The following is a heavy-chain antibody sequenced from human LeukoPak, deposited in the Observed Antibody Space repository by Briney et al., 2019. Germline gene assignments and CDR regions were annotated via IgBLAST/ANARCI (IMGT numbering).Heavy chain of an antibody. CDR1: GFTFSSYG. CDR3: AKDRYYDILTGYIDY. J-gene: IGHJ4*02. CDR2: IRYDGSNK. D-gene: IGHD3-9*01. Sequence: GGSLRLSCAASGFTFSSYGMHWVRQAPGKGLEWVAFIRYDGSNKYYADPVKGRFTISRDNSKNTLYLQMSSLRAEDTAVYYCAKDRYYDILTGYIDYWGQGTLVTVSS. V-gene: IGHV3-30*02.